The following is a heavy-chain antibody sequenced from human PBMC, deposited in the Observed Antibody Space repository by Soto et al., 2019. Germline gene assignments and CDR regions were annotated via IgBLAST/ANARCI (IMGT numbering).Heavy chain of an antibody. CDR2: IIPIFGTA. CDR1: GGTFSSYA. D-gene: IGHD4-17*01. V-gene: IGHV1-69*01. Sequence: QVQLVQSGAEVKKPGSSVKVSCKASGGTFSSYAISWVRQAPGQGLEWMGGIIPIFGTANYAQKFQGRVTIAADESTSTAYTELSSLRSEDPAVYYCARDSGGTTVAFGMEVCGQWTTVTVSS. J-gene: IGHJ6*01. CDR3: ARDSGGTTVAFGMEV.